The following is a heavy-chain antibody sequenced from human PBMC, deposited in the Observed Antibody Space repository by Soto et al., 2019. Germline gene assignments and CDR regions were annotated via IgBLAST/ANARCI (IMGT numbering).Heavy chain of an antibody. D-gene: IGHD2-2*01. V-gene: IGHV3-21*01. Sequence: PGGSLRLSCEASGFAFSYYGMHWVRQAPGKGLEWVSSISSSSSYIYYADSVKGRFTISRDNAKNSLYLQMNSLRAEDTAVYYCARDRALLGYCSSTSCGDYYMDVWGKGTTVTVSS. J-gene: IGHJ6*03. CDR1: GFAFSYYG. CDR3: ARDRALLGYCSSTSCGDYYMDV. CDR2: ISSSSSYI.